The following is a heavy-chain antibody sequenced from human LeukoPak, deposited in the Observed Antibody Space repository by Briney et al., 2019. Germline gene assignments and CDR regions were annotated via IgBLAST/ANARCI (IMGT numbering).Heavy chain of an antibody. Sequence: SETPSLTCTVSGGSISSSSYYWGWIRQPPGKGLEWIGSIYYSGSTYYNPSLKSRVTISVDTSKNQFSLKLSSVTAADTAMYYCARDEGGYFDYWGQGTLVTVSS. CDR2: IYYSGST. D-gene: IGHD3-16*01. V-gene: IGHV4-39*07. CDR3: ARDEGGYFDY. J-gene: IGHJ4*02. CDR1: GGSISSSSYY.